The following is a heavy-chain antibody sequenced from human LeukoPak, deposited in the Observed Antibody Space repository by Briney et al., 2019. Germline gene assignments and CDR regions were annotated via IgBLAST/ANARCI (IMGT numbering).Heavy chain of an antibody. D-gene: IGHD2-15*01. Sequence: GGSLRLSCAASGFTFSNAWMSWVRQAPGKGLEWVGRIKSKTDGGTTDYAAPVKGRFTISRDDSKNTLYLQMNSLKTEDTAVYYCTTAVVGCGGGSCYVADYWGQGTLVTVSS. V-gene: IGHV3-15*01. CDR2: IKSKTDGGTT. CDR1: GFTFSNAW. J-gene: IGHJ4*02. CDR3: TTAVVGCGGGSCYVADY.